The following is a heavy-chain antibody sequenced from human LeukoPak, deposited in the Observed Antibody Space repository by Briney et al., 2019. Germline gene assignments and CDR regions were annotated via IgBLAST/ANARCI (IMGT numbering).Heavy chain of an antibody. CDR2: IYHTGSN. Sequence: SETLSLTCTVSGGSISSYYWSWTRQPPGKGLEWIGYIYHTGSNNYSPSLKSRVTMSVDTSKNQFSLKLSSVTAADTAVYYCARARYSNSWYAVDIWGQGTMVTVSS. D-gene: IGHD6-13*01. V-gene: IGHV4-59*08. CDR3: ARARYSNSWYAVDI. J-gene: IGHJ3*02. CDR1: GGSISSYY.